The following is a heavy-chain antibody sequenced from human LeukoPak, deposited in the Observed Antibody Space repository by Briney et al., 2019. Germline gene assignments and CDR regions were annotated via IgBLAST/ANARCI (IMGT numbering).Heavy chain of an antibody. Sequence: GASVKVSCKASGCTFTSYAMHWVRQAPGQRLEWMGWINAGNGNTKYSQKFQGRVTITRDTSASTAYMELSSLRSEDTAVYYCARDFGYYYGSGSYQPLDYWGQGTLVTVSS. V-gene: IGHV1-3*01. CDR1: GCTFTSYA. CDR2: INAGNGNT. CDR3: ARDFGYYYGSGSYQPLDY. D-gene: IGHD3-10*01. J-gene: IGHJ4*02.